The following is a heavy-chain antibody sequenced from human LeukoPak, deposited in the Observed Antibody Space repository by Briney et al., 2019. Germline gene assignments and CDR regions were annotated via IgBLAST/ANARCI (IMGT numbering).Heavy chain of an antibody. CDR3: AKDGVVVNPGGY. CDR2: ISGSGGST. V-gene: IGHV3-23*01. J-gene: IGHJ4*02. D-gene: IGHD3-22*01. Sequence: PGGSLRLSCAASEFSVGSNYMTWVRQAPGKGLEWVSAISGSGGSTYYADSVKGRFTISRDNSKNTLYLQMNSLRAEDTAVYYCAKDGVVVNPGGYWGQGTLVTVSS. CDR1: EFSVGSNY.